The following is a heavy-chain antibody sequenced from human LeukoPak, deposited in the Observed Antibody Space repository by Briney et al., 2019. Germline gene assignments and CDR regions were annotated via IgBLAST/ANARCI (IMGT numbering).Heavy chain of an antibody. CDR1: GFTFSSYA. V-gene: IGHV3-30-3*01. D-gene: IGHD2-2*01. CDR3: AREIVVVPAAIFDY. J-gene: IGHJ4*02. CDR2: ISYDGSNK. Sequence: GGSLRLSCAASGFTFSSYAMHWVRQAPGKGLEWVADISYDGSNKYYADSVKGRFTISRDNSKNTLYLQMNSLRAEDTAVYYCAREIVVVPAAIFDYWGQGTLVTVSS.